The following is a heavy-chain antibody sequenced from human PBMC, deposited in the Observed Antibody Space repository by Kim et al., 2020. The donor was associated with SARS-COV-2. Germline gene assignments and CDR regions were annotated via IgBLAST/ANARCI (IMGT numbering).Heavy chain of an antibody. CDR2: ISVDGSTT. CDR3: AVDYIGVLNYFDY. Sequence: GGSLRLSCAGPGFTFSGYGMHWVRQAPGKGLEWVAVISVDGSTTNYADSVKGRFTISRDNSKNILYLQMNSLRTEDTAMYYCAVDYIGVLNYFDYWGQGTLVTVSA. J-gene: IGHJ4*02. V-gene: IGHV3-30*03. CDR1: GFTFSGYG. D-gene: IGHD4-4*01.